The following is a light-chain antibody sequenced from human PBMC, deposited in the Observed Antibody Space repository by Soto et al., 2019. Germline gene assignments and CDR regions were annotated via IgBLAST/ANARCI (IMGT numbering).Light chain of an antibody. CDR1: QSVSSN. CDR2: DAS. Sequence: EKVLTQAAATLSESPGERATLSCRASQSVSSNLAWYQQKPGQAPRLLIYDASTRATGIPARFSGSGSGTEFTLTISSLQSEDLAVYYCQQYDDWPETFGQVTKV. CDR3: QQYDDWPET. V-gene: IGKV3-15*01. J-gene: IGKJ1*01.